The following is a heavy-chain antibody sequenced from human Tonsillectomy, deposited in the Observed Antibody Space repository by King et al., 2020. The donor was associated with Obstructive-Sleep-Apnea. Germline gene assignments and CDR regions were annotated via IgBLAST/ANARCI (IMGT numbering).Heavy chain of an antibody. V-gene: IGHV7-4-1*02. D-gene: IGHD6-13*01. J-gene: IGHJ4*02. CDR2: INTNTGNP. CDR1: GYSFTSYS. Sequence: QLVQSGSELKTPGASVKVSCKASGYSFTSYSMNWVRQAPGQGLELMGRINTNTGNPTYAQGFTGRFVFSLDTSGSTAYLQISSLKAEDTAVYYCARMVYSSSWYRFFDSWGQGTLVTVSS. CDR3: ARMVYSSSWYRFFDS.